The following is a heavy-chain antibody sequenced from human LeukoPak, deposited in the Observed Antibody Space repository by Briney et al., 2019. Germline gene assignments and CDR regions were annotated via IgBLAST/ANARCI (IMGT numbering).Heavy chain of an antibody. CDR3: ARDVWGIVVVPAAPNDYYYYYMDV. J-gene: IGHJ6*03. D-gene: IGHD2-2*01. V-gene: IGHV1-18*01. CDR2: ISAYNGNT. CDR1: GYTFTSYG. Sequence: ASVKVSCKASGYTFTSYGISWVRQAPGQGLEWMGWISAYNGNTNYAQKLQGRVTMTTDTSTSTAYMELRSLRSDDTAVYYCARDVWGIVVVPAAPNDYYYYYMDVWGKGTTVTVSS.